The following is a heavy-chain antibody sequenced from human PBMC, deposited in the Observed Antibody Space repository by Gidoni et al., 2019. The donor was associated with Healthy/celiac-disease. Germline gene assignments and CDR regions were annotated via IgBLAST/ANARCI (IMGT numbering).Heavy chain of an antibody. CDR1: GGTFSSYA. CDR2: IIPILGIA. J-gene: IGHJ6*02. CDR3: ARDWIGVSSSVHYGMDV. D-gene: IGHD6-6*01. Sequence: QVQLVQSGAEVKKPGSSVKVSCKASGGTFSSYAISWVRQAPGQGLEWMGRIIPILGIANYAQKCQGRVTITADKSTSTAYMELSSLRSKDTAVYYCARDWIGVSSSVHYGMDVWGQGTTVTVSS. V-gene: IGHV1-69*04.